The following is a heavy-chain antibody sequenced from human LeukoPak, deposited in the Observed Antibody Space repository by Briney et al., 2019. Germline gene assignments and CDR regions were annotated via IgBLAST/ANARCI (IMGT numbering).Heavy chain of an antibody. J-gene: IGHJ4*02. CDR1: GFTFSDHY. D-gene: IGHD3-10*01. CDR3: ARDAWAGTCVPFWIDY. V-gene: IGHV3-11*04. Sequence: PGGSLRLSCAASGFTFSDHYMAWLRQAQGKGLEWVAYIRGSSNLIYYADSVKGRFTISRDNAKNSLYLEMNSLRVEDTAVYYCARDAWAGTCVPFWIDYWGQGTQVTVSS. CDR2: IRGSSNLI.